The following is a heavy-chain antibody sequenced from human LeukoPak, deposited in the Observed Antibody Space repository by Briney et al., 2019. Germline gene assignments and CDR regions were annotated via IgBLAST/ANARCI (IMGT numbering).Heavy chain of an antibody. D-gene: IGHD2-21*02. V-gene: IGHV3-30*18. CDR2: ISYDGSNK. CDR1: GFTFSSYG. Sequence: GSLRLSCAASGFTFSSYGMHWVRQAPGKGLEWVAVISYDGSNKYYADSVKGRFTISRDNSKNTLYLQMNSLRAEDTAVYYCAKDSAPYCGGDCYPYFDYWGQGTLVTVSS. J-gene: IGHJ4*02. CDR3: AKDSAPYCGGDCYPYFDY.